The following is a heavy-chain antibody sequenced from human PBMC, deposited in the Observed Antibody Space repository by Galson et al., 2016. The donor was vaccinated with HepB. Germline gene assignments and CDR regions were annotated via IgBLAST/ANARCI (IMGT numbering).Heavy chain of an antibody. V-gene: IGHV1-8*01. J-gene: IGHJ6*02. Sequence: SVKVSCKASGYTFTSYHINWVRQATGQGLQWMGWMDPNSGNTDYAQKFQDRVTMTRDTSISTAFLELSSLRFEDTAVYYCAITLRWELPRGTNYYGIDVWGQGTTVTVSS. CDR1: GYTFTSYH. D-gene: IGHD1-26*01. CDR3: AITLRWELPRGTNYYGIDV. CDR2: MDPNSGNT.